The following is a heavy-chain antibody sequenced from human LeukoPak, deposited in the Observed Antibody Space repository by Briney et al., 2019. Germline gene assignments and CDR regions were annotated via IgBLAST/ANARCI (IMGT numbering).Heavy chain of an antibody. Sequence: GGSLRLSFAASGFPFITYTMNWVRQTPGKGLEWVSSISSTSSYIYYADSVKGRFTFSRDNTENSLYLQMNSLRAEDTAVYYCARVEDPLGYCSGGSCSHDYWGQGALVTVSS. D-gene: IGHD2-15*01. CDR3: ARVEDPLGYCSGGSCSHDY. CDR2: ISSTSSYI. V-gene: IGHV3-21*01. J-gene: IGHJ4*02. CDR1: GFPFITYT.